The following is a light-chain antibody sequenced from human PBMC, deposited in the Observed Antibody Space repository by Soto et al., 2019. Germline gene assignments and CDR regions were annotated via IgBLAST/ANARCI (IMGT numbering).Light chain of an antibody. Sequence: DIQLTQSPSFLSASVGDRVTITCRASQGISSYLAWYQQKPGKAPKLLIYAASTLQSGVPSRFSGSGSGTEFTLTISSLPPEDFATYYCQQLNSYPITCGQGTRLEIK. J-gene: IGKJ5*01. CDR1: QGISSY. CDR2: AAS. CDR3: QQLNSYPIT. V-gene: IGKV1-9*01.